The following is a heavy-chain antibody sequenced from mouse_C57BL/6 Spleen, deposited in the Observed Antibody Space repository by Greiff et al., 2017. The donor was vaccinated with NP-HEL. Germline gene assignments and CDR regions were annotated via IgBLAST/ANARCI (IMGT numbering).Heavy chain of an antibody. CDR1: GFTFSSYA. J-gene: IGHJ3*01. Sequence: EVTLVESGGGLVKPGGSLKLSCAASGFTFSSYAMSWVRQTPEKRLEWVATISDGGSYTYYPDNVKGRFTISRDNAKNNLYLQMSHLKSEDTAMYYCARDFITTVGPFAYWGQGTLVTVSA. V-gene: IGHV5-4*01. D-gene: IGHD1-1*01. CDR3: ARDFITTVGPFAY. CDR2: ISDGGSYT.